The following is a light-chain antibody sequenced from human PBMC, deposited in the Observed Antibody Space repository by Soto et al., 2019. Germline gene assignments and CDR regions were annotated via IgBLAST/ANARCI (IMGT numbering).Light chain of an antibody. Sequence: QSALTQPASVSGSPGQSITISCTGTSSDVVGYNYVSWYQQHPGKALKLMIYDVSNRPSGVSNRFSGSKSGNSASLTISGLQAEDEADYYCSSYASSSTYVFGTG. CDR1: SSDVVGYNY. CDR3: SSYASSSTYV. J-gene: IGLJ1*01. CDR2: DVS. V-gene: IGLV2-14*01.